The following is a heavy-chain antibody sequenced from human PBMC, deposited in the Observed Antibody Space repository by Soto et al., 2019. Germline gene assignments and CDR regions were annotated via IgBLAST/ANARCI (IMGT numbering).Heavy chain of an antibody. CDR1: GFTFSSYA. CDR3: ATEVWVYYDFWSGYSDY. V-gene: IGHV3-30-3*01. Sequence: PGGSLRLSCAASGFTFSSYAMHWVRQAPGKGLEWVAVISYDGSNKYYADSVKGRFTISRDNSKNTLYLQMNSLRAEDTAVYYCATEVWVYYDFWSGYSDYWGQGTLVTVS. D-gene: IGHD3-3*01. J-gene: IGHJ4*02. CDR2: ISYDGSNK.